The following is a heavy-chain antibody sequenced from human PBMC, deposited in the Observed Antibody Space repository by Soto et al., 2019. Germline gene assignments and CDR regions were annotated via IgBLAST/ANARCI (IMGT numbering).Heavy chain of an antibody. V-gene: IGHV1-3*01. CDR1: GYTFTSYG. J-gene: IGHJ5*02. CDR2: INAANGDT. D-gene: IGHD6-13*01. CDR3: VRRHVSATGIDWFDP. Sequence: ASVKVSGKASGYTFTSYGIHWVRQAPGQRLEWMGWINAANGDTKYSPKFQGRVTITRDTSASTAYMELSSLRSEDAAVYYCVRRHVSATGIDWFDPWGQGTLVTVSS.